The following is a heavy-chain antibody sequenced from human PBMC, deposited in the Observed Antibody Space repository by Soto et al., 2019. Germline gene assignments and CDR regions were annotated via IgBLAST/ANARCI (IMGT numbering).Heavy chain of an antibody. CDR1: GYSVTNDNW. CDR3: ASGGGGGNF. J-gene: IGHJ4*02. D-gene: IGHD3-10*01. V-gene: IGHV4-4*02. Sequence: QVQLQESGPGLVKPSGTLSLTCSVSGYSVTNDNWWSWLRQPPGRGLEWIAEIYHGGNTNYRPSLGSRVTISMDKSNTQFSLKLVSVTAADTAVYFCASGGGGGNFWGQGILVTVSS. CDR2: IYHGGNT.